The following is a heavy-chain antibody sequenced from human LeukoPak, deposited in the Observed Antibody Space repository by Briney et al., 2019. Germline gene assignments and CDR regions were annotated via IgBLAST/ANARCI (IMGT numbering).Heavy chain of an antibody. CDR2: IIPIFGTA. CDR1: GGIFRSYA. Sequence: SVRVACQASGGIFRSYAICWVRQAPGQGLEWMGGIIPIFGTASHAQKYQGRVTITTHESTSTAYMELSSLRSEDTAVYYCAIFASGPPPLPYWGQGTLVTVSS. CDR3: AIFASGPPPLPY. J-gene: IGHJ4*02. V-gene: IGHV1-69*05.